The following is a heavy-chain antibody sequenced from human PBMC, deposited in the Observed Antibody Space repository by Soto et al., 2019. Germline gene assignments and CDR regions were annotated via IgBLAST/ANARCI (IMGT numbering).Heavy chain of an antibody. D-gene: IGHD6-19*01. J-gene: IGHJ4*02. CDR3: ARDGAVSGNSNFDY. CDR1: GYTFTSYA. CDR2: INAGNGNT. V-gene: IGHV1-3*01. Sequence: ASVKVSCKASGYTFTSYAIHWVRQAPGQRLEWMGWINAGNGNTKYSQKFQGRVTITRDTSASTAYMGLRSLTSEDTAVYYCARDGAVSGNSNFDYWGQGTLVTVSS.